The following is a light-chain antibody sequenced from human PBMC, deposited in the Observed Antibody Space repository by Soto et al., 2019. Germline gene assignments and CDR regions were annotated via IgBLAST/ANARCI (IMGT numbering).Light chain of an antibody. CDR1: QTMSSY. CDR2: AAS. CDR3: HQSYTTPNP. Sequence: DIQMTQSLSSLSASVGDRVTITCRASQTMSSYLNWYQQKPGKAPKLLISAASDLQSGVPSRFSGSGSGTDFTLTISSLQPEDFATYYCHQSYTTPNPFGQGTRLEIK. V-gene: IGKV1-39*01. J-gene: IGKJ5*01.